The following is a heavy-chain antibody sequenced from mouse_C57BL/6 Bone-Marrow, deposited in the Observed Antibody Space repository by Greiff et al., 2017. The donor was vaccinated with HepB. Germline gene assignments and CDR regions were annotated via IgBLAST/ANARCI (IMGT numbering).Heavy chain of an antibody. Sequence: VQLQQSGAELVRPGSSVKLSCKASGYTFTSYWMHWVKQRPIQGLEWIGNIDPSDSETHYNQKFKDKATLTVDKSSTTAYMQLSSLTSEDSAVYYSARRKDWDWYFDVWGTGTTVTVSS. CDR2: IDPSDSET. CDR3: ARRKDWDWYFDV. CDR1: GYTFTSYW. D-gene: IGHD4-1*01. J-gene: IGHJ1*03. V-gene: IGHV1-52*01.